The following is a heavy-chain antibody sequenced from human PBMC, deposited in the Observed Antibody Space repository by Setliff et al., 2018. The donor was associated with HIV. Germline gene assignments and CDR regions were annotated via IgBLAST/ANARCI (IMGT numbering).Heavy chain of an antibody. D-gene: IGHD6-19*01. J-gene: IGHJ3*02. V-gene: IGHV3-11*01. CDR3: ARDTSRSDESAFDI. CDR2: ISSSGSTI. Sequence: GGSLRLSCAASGFTFSDYYMSWIRQAPGKGLEWVSYISSSGSTIYYADSVKGRFTISRDNAKNSLYLQMNSLRAEDTAVYYCARDTSRSDESAFDIWGQGTMVTVSS. CDR1: GFTFSDYY.